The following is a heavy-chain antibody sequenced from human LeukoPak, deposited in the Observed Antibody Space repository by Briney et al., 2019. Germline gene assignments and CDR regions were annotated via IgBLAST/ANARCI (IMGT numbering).Heavy chain of an antibody. CDR3: ARSRDYDFPGV. Sequence: GGSLRLSCAASGFTFSSYAMHWVRRAPGKGLEWVAVISYDGSNKYYADSVKGRFTISRDNSKNTLYLQMNSLRAEDTAVYYCARSRDYDFPGVWGQGTTVTVSS. D-gene: IGHD3-3*01. J-gene: IGHJ6*02. CDR1: GFTFSSYA. CDR2: ISYDGSNK. V-gene: IGHV3-30-3*01.